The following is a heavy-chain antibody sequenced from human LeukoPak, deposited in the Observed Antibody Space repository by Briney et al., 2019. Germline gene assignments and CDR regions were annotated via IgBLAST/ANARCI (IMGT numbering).Heavy chain of an antibody. J-gene: IGHJ4*02. CDR1: RGTFSSYA. CDR2: IIPILGIA. Sequence: ASVKVSCKASRGTFSSYAISWVRQAPGQGLEWMGRIIPILGIANYAQKFQGRVTITADKSTSTAYMELSSLRSEDTAVYYCARFGSGYDSGWGQGTLVTVSS. D-gene: IGHD5-12*01. V-gene: IGHV1-69*04. CDR3: ARFGSGYDSG.